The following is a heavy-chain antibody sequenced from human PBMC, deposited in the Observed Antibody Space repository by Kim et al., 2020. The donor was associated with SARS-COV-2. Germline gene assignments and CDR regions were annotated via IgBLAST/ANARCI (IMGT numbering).Heavy chain of an antibody. V-gene: IGHV3-21*01. CDR2: ISSNSRYI. Sequence: GGSLRLSCAASGFTFSTYSMNWVRQAPGKGLEWVSSISSNSRYIYYADSVSVRVTFSRDNAKTSLILQMNSLRADNTAVYSCERTLPYYDSSGSYGEYF. D-gene: IGHD3-22*01. J-gene: IGHJ1*01. CDR3: ERTLPYYDSSGSYGEYF. CDR1: GFTFSTYS.